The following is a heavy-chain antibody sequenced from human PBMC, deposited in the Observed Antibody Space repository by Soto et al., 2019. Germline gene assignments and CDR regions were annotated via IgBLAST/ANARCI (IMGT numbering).Heavy chain of an antibody. Sequence: DVQLLESGGGLVQPGGSLRLSCAASGFTFNNYAINWVRQSPGKGLEWVSVISVSAGSTYYADSVKGRFTISRDNAKNSLYLQMNSLRAEDTAVYYCARDSDWGQGTLVTVSS. CDR3: ARDSD. D-gene: IGHD6-19*01. CDR2: ISVSAGST. CDR1: GFTFNNYA. V-gene: IGHV3-23*01. J-gene: IGHJ4*02.